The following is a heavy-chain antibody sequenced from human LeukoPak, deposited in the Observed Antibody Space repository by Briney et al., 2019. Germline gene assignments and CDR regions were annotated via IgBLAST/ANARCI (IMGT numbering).Heavy chain of an antibody. D-gene: IGHD6-19*01. CDR1: GGSISIYY. CDR2: IYYSGST. J-gene: IGHJ6*02. CDR3: ASGGWYGVAGMDV. Sequence: SETLSLTCTVSGGSISIYYWSWIRQPPGKGLEWIGYIYYSGSTNYNLSLKSRVTIPVDTSKNQFALKLSSVADAETAVYCCASGGWYGVAGMDVWGQGTTVGVPS. V-gene: IGHV4-59*13.